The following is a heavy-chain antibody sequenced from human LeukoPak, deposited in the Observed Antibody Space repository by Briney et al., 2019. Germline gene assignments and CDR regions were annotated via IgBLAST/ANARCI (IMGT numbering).Heavy chain of an antibody. CDR2: ISAYNGNT. D-gene: IGHD5-18*01. Sequence: ASVKVSCKASGYTFTSYGISWVRQAPGQGLEWMGWISAYNGNTNYAQKLQGRVTMTTDTSTSTAYMELRSLRSEDTAVYYCAREGPDTAMVTYYFDYWGQGTLVTVSS. J-gene: IGHJ4*02. CDR1: GYTFTSYG. V-gene: IGHV1-18*01. CDR3: AREGPDTAMVTYYFDY.